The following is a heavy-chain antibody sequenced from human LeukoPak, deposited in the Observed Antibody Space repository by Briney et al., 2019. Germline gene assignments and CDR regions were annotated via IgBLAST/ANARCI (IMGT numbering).Heavy chain of an antibody. CDR2: IKSDGSST. CDR1: GFTFRSYW. V-gene: IGHV3-74*01. J-gene: IGHJ3*02. CDR3: ARGDPTVTTTGSGGLDI. D-gene: IGHD4-17*01. Sequence: GGSLRLSCAASGFTFRSYWMHWVRLPPGKGLVWVSRIKSDGSSTSYADFVKGQFTISRDNAKNTLYLQMNSLRAEDTAVYYCARGDPTVTTTGSGGLDIWGQGTMVTVSS.